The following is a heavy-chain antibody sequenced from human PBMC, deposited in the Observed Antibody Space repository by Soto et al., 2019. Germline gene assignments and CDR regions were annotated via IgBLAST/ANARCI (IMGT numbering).Heavy chain of an antibody. CDR1: GGTFSSYA. J-gene: IGHJ4*02. Sequence: SVKVSCKASGGTFSSYAISWVRQAPGQGLEWMGGIIPIFGTANYAQKFQGRVTITADESTSTAYMELSGLRSEDTAVYYCARDRGTRDGYKDYWGQGTLVTVSS. V-gene: IGHV1-69*13. CDR2: IIPIFGTA. CDR3: ARDRGTRDGYKDY. D-gene: IGHD5-12*01.